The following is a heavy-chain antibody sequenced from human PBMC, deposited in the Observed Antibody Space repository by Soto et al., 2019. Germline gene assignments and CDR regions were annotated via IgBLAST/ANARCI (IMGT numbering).Heavy chain of an antibody. CDR1: GYTFTSYA. V-gene: IGHV7-4-1*01. CDR2: INTNTGNP. J-gene: IGHJ2*01. CDR3: ARTLTEGLYGGNSDWYFDL. D-gene: IGHD4-17*01. Sequence: ASVKVSCKASGYTFTSYAMNWVRQAPGQGLEWMGWINTNTGNPTYAQGFTGRFVFSLDTSVSTAYLQICSLKAEDTAVYYCARTLTEGLYGGNSDWYFDLWGRGTLVTVSS.